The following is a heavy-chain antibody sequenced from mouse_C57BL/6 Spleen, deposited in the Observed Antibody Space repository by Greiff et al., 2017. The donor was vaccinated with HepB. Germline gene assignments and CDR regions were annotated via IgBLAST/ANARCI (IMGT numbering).Heavy chain of an antibody. J-gene: IGHJ3*01. CDR3: AREELGLAWFAY. Sequence: QVQLQQPGTELVKPGASVKLSCKASGYTFTSYWMHWVKQRPGQGLEWIGNINPSNGGTNYNEKFKSKATLTVDKSSSTAYMQLRSLTSEDSAVYYCAREELGLAWFAYWGQGTLVTVSA. CDR1: GYTFTSYW. D-gene: IGHD4-1*01. CDR2: INPSNGGT. V-gene: IGHV1-53*01.